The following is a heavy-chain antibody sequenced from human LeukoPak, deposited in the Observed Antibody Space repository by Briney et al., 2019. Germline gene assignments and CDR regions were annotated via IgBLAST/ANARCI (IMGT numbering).Heavy chain of an antibody. CDR2: ISAYNGNT. D-gene: IGHD2-8*01. V-gene: IGHV1-18*01. CDR3: ARVLEIVLMVYGVDV. CDR1: GYTFTSYG. J-gene: IGHJ6*02. Sequence: ASVKVSCKASGYTFTSYGISWVRQAPGQGLEWMGWISAYNGNTNYAQKLQGRVTMTTDTSTSTAYMELRSLRSDDTAVYYCARVLEIVLMVYGVDVWGQGTTVTVSS.